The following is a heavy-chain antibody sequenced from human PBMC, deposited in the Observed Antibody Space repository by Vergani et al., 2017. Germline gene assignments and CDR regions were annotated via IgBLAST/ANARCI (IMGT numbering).Heavy chain of an antibody. D-gene: IGHD3-10*01. V-gene: IGHV1-3*04. J-gene: IGHJ4*02. CDR2: INTGNGNT. CDR3: ARGHVGEDYFDY. Sequence: QVQLVQSGAEVKKPGASVKVSCKASGYTFTSYAMHWVRQAPGQRLEWMGWINTGNGNTKYSQKFQGRVTITRDTSASTAYMELSSLRSEDTAVYYCARGHVGEDYFDYWGQGTLVTVSS. CDR1: GYTFTSYA.